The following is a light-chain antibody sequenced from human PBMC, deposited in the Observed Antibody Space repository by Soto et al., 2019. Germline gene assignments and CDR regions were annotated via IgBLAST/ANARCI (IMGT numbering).Light chain of an antibody. J-gene: IGKJ1*01. CDR3: QQRSGWPT. CDR1: QTVSTF. CDR2: DAS. V-gene: IGKV3-11*01. Sequence: ESVLTQSHDTLSLSPGERATLSCRASQTVSTFLAWYQQKPGQAPRLIVYDASKRAPGIPARFIGSGSGTDFTLTVSSLEPEDFALYYCQQRSGWPTFGQGTKVDIK.